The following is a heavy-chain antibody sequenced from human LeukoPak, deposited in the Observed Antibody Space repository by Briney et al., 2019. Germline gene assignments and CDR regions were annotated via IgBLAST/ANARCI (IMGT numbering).Heavy chain of an antibody. CDR2: INHSGST. Sequence: PSETLSLTCAVYGGSFSGYYWSWIRQPPGKGLEWIGEINHSGSTNYNPSLKSAVTISVDTSKNQFSLKLSSVTAADTAVYYCARVYISGWPNYYYYGLDVWGQGTAVTASS. V-gene: IGHV4-34*01. CDR1: GGSFSGYY. CDR3: ARVYISGWPNYYYYGLDV. D-gene: IGHD6-19*01. J-gene: IGHJ6*02.